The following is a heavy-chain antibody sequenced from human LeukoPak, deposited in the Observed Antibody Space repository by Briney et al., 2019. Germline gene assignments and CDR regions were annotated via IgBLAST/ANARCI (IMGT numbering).Heavy chain of an antibody. CDR1: GFTFSSYG. Sequence: GGSLRLSCAASGFTFSSYGMHWVPQAPGKGLEWVAVISYDGNDKHYADSVKGRFTISRDNSKNTLYLQINSLRVEDTAVYYCAKDQYDYVRGEFDYWGQGTLVTVSS. J-gene: IGHJ4*02. CDR2: ISYDGNDK. CDR3: AKDQYDYVRGEFDY. D-gene: IGHD3-16*01. V-gene: IGHV3-30*18.